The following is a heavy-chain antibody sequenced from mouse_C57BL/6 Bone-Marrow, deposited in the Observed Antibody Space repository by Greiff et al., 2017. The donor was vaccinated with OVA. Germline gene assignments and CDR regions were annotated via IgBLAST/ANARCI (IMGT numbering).Heavy chain of an antibody. Sequence: EVQLQESGPGLAKPSQTLSLTCSVTGYSITSDYWNWIRKFPGNKLEYMGYISYSGSTYYNPSLNSRISITRDTSKNQYSLQLNSVTTEDTATDYCARFPPGGPVYFDVWGTGTTVTVSS. CDR3: ARFPPGGPVYFDV. CDR2: ISYSGST. CDR1: GYSITSDY. V-gene: IGHV3-8*01. J-gene: IGHJ1*03. D-gene: IGHD4-1*01.